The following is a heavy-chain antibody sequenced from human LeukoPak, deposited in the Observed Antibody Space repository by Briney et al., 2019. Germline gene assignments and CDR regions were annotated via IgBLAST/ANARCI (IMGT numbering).Heavy chain of an antibody. J-gene: IGHJ5*02. Sequence: GGSHSLLCAASGFTFSNAWMSWVRQATGKGLEGVGRIKSKTDGGQTDYAAPVKGRFTISRDDSKNTLYLQMSSLKTEDTAVYYCPTDLAYSSSWYPRFDPWGQGTLVTVSS. D-gene: IGHD6-13*01. CDR3: PTDLAYSSSWYPRFDP. CDR2: IKSKTDGGQT. CDR1: GFTFSNAW. V-gene: IGHV3-15*01.